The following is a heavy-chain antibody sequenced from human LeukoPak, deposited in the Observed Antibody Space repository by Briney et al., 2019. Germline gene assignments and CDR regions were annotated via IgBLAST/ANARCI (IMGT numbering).Heavy chain of an antibody. V-gene: IGHV4-38-2*02. CDR2: IFHSGST. J-gene: IGHJ5*02. CDR3: AREVYYYDSSGYFRRSWFDP. Sequence: SETLSLTCTVSGFSISSGYYWGWVRQPPGKGLEYIGSIFHSGSTYYNPSLKGRVTISVDTSKNQFSLKLSSVAAADTAVYYCAREVYYYDSSGYFRRSWFDPWGQGTLVTVSS. D-gene: IGHD3-22*01. CDR1: GFSISSGYY.